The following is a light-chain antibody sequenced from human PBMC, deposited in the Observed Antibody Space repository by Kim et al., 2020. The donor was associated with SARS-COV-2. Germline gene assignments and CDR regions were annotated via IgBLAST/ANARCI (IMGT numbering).Light chain of an antibody. CDR3: QQYHKWPPYT. J-gene: IGKJ2*01. CDR2: GAS. CDR1: ESVSSN. Sequence: EIVMTQSPATLSVSPGERVTLSCRASESVSSNLAWYRQKPGQAPRLLIYGASTRATGIPARFSGGGSGTEFSLTITSLQSEDFALYYCQQYHKWPPYTFGQGTKLEI. V-gene: IGKV3-15*01.